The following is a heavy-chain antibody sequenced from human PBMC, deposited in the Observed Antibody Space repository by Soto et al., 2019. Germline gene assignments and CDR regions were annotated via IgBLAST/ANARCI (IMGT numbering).Heavy chain of an antibody. D-gene: IGHD6-19*01. CDR1: GFTFSSYA. Sequence: EVQLLESGGGLVQPGGSLRLSCAASGFTFSSYAMRWVRQAPGKGLEWVSAISGSGGSTYYADCVKGRFTISRDNSKNTLYLQRNSMRAEDTAVYYCATDEYLVTAVADDAFDIWGQGTMVTVSS. CDR3: ATDEYLVTAVADDAFDI. J-gene: IGHJ3*02. CDR2: ISGSGGST. V-gene: IGHV3-23*01.